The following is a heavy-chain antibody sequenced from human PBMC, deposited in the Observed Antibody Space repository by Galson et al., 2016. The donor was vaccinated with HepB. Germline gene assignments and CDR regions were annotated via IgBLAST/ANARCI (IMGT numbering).Heavy chain of an antibody. D-gene: IGHD3-22*01. CDR2: IIPILSTA. Sequence: SVKVSCKASGGTFSSYAFSWVRQAPGQGLEWMGGIIPILSTAKYAQKSQGRVTTTADESSSTAYMELSSLRSEDTAVYYCARADSSSYGYYFQHWGQGTLVTVSS. J-gene: IGHJ1*01. CDR3: ARADSSSYGYYFQH. V-gene: IGHV1-69*13. CDR1: GGTFSSYA.